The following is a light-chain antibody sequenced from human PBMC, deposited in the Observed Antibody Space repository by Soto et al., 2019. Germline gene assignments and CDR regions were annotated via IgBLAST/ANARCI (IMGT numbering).Light chain of an antibody. Sequence: QSALTQPRSVSGSPGQSVTISCTGTSSDVGGYNYVSWYQQQPGKAPKLMIYDVSNRPSGVSNRFSGSKSGNTASLTISGLQAEDEADYYCSSYTSSSTLVVFGGGTKVTVL. V-gene: IGLV2-14*01. J-gene: IGLJ2*01. CDR3: SSYTSSSTLVV. CDR1: SSDVGGYNY. CDR2: DVS.